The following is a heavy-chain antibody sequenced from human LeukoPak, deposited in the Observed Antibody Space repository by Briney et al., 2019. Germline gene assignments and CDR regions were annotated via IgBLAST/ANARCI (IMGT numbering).Heavy chain of an antibody. CDR1: GGSVSSGSYY. CDR2: IYYSGTT. Sequence: SETLSLTCTVSGGSVSSGSYYWSWIRQPPGKGLEWIGYIYYSGTTNYNPSLKSRVIISIDTSKNHFSLKLNSVTAADTAVYYCARHYGPWGQGTLVTVSS. J-gene: IGHJ5*02. CDR3: ARHYGP. V-gene: IGHV4-61*03. D-gene: IGHD3-16*01.